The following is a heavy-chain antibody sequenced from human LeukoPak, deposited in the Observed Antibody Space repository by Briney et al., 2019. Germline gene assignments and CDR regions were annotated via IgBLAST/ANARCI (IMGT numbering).Heavy chain of an antibody. V-gene: IGHV1-18*01. Sequence: ASVKVSCKASGYTFHNYGISGVRQAPGQGLEWMGWISPYSGNTDYTERLQGRVTMTTDTSTTTAFMELRSLRSDDTAVYYCARTSGVSAAGSPYYFDFWGQGTLVTVSS. J-gene: IGHJ4*02. D-gene: IGHD6-13*01. CDR3: ARTSGVSAAGSPYYFDF. CDR2: ISPYSGNT. CDR1: GYTFHNYG.